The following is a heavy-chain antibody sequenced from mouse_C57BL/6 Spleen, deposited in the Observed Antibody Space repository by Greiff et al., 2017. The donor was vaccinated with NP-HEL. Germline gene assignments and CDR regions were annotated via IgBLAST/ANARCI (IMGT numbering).Heavy chain of an antibody. V-gene: IGHV1-69*01. J-gene: IGHJ2*01. CDR1: GYTFTRYW. CDR3: ARSELLRYLDY. CDR2: IDPSDNYT. Sequence: QVQLQQPGAELVMPGASVKLSCKASGYTFTRYWMHWVKQRPGQGLEWIGEIDPSDNYTNYNQKFKGKSTLTVDKSSSTAYMQLSSLTSEDSAVYYCARSELLRYLDYWGQGTTLTVSS. D-gene: IGHD1-1*01.